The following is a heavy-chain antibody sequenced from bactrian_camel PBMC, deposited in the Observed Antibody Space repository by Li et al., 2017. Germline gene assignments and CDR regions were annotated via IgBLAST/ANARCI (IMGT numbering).Heavy chain of an antibody. CDR1: GYNYSIYA. D-gene: IGHD1*01. J-gene: IGHJ6*01. V-gene: IGHV3S1*01. CDR3: ARVRREKYYPNSLPPGVFGY. CDR2: ISSGGSNT. Sequence: HVQLVESGGGSVQPGGSLRLSCLASGYNYSIYAMAWFRQAPGKEREGVALISSGGSNTYYAASVKGRFTISRDNAENTLFLQMNSLKSEDTGMYYCARVRREKYYPNSLPPGVFGYWGQGTQVTVS.